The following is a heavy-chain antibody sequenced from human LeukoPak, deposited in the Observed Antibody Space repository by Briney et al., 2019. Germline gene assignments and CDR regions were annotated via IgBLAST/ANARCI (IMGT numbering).Heavy chain of an antibody. CDR3: AKEEPNDYDFWSGFAGNSKFKWFDP. CDR1: GGSFSGYY. V-gene: IGHV3-23*01. D-gene: IGHD3-3*01. J-gene: IGHJ5*02. CDR2: ISGSGGST. Sequence: ETLSLTCAVYGGSFSGYYWSWIRQPPGKGLEWVSAISGSGGSTYYADSVKGRFTISRDNSKNTLYLQMNSLRAEDTAVYYCAKEEPNDYDFWSGFAGNSKFKWFDPWGQGTLVTVSS.